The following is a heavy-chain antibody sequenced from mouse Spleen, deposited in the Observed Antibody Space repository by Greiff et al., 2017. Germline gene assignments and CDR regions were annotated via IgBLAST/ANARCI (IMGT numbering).Heavy chain of an antibody. CDR2: INPNNGGT. CDR3: ARKGYYGSHWYFDV. J-gene: IGHJ1*03. D-gene: IGHD1-1*01. V-gene: IGHV1-18*01. Sequence: EVQLQQSGPELVKPGASVKIPCKASGYTFTDYNMDWVKQSHGKSLEWIGDINPNNGGTIYNQKFKGKATLTVDKSSSTAYMELRSLTSEDTAVYYCARKGYYGSHWYFDVWGTGTTVTVSS. CDR1: GYTFTDYN.